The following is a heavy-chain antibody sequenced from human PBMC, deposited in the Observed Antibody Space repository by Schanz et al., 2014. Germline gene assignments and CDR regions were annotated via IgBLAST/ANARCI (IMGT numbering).Heavy chain of an antibody. J-gene: IGHJ5*02. D-gene: IGHD3-22*01. CDR2: ISYSGNT. CDR3: ARPSSVVGITGWFDT. CDR1: GTSITSSTYY. Sequence: QLQLRESGPGLVKPSETLSLICSVSGTSITSSTYYWGWIRQPPGKGPEWIGSISYSGNTYYTPSLKSGVPFPLAPPRTQSPRKLTSVTAADTAVYYCARPSSVVGITGWFDTWGQGTLVTVSS. V-gene: IGHV4-39*01.